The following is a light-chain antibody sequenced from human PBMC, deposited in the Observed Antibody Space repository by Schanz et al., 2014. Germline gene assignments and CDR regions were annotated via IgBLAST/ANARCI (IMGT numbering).Light chain of an antibody. J-gene: IGKJ4*01. Sequence: DIQMTQSPSTLSASVGDRVTITCRASQSISSWLAWYQQKPGKAPKLLIYDASSLESGVPSRFSGRGXXXXFTLSISSLQPXXXXTYYCQQGDSFPLTFGGGTTVEIK. V-gene: IGKV1-5*01. CDR1: QSISSW. CDR2: DAS. CDR3: QQGDSFPLT.